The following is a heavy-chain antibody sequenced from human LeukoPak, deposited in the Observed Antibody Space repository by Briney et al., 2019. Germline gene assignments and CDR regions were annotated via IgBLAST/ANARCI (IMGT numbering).Heavy chain of an antibody. J-gene: IGHJ4*02. CDR1: GFTFSSYA. V-gene: IGHV3-30-3*01. Sequence: GGSLRLSCAASGFTFSSYAMHWVRQAPGKGLEWVAVISYDGSNKYYADSVKGRFTISRDNAKNSLYLQMSSLRAEDTAVYYCARDFWTVANTYYFEYWGQGTLVTVSS. CDR2: ISYDGSNK. D-gene: IGHD3/OR15-3a*01. CDR3: ARDFWTVANTYYFEY.